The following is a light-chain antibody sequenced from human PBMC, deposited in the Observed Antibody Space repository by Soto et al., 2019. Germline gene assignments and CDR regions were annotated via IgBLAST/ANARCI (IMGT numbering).Light chain of an antibody. CDR2: GAS. CDR3: QQYGSSPTFT. V-gene: IGKV3-20*01. Sequence: EIVITQSPAILYVSPGERVTLSCRASQSVSSNLAWYEQKPGQAPRLLMYGASSRANGIPDRFGGSGSGTDFTLTISRLEPEDFAVYYCQQYGSSPTFTFGQGTRLEIK. CDR1: QSVSSN. J-gene: IGKJ5*01.